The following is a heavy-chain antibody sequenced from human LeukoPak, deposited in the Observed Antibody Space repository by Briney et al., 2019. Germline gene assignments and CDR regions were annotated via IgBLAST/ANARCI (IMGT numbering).Heavy chain of an antibody. Sequence: PGGSLRLSCAASGFTVSSNYMSWVRQAPGKGLEWVSVIYSGGSTYYADSVKGRFTISRDNSKNTLYLQMNSLRAEDTAVYYCARDGVLRYFDSYYYYYMDVWGKGTTVTISS. V-gene: IGHV3-53*01. CDR3: ARDGVLRYFDSYYYYYMDV. J-gene: IGHJ6*03. CDR2: IYSGGST. D-gene: IGHD3-9*01. CDR1: GFTVSSNY.